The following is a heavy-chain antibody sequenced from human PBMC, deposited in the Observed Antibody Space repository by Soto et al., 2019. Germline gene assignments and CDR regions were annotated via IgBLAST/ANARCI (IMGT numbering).Heavy chain of an antibody. Sequence: PGGSLRLSCAASGFTFSNYGMHWVRQAPGKGLEWVAVISYDGSNKYYADSVKGRFTISRDNFKNTLYLQMNSLRAEDTAVYYCAREAESRITIFGVVIIRGVAGWDVWGQGTTVTVSS. V-gene: IGHV3-30*19. CDR3: AREAESRITIFGVVIIRGVAGWDV. D-gene: IGHD3-3*01. CDR2: ISYDGSNK. J-gene: IGHJ6*02. CDR1: GFTFSNYG.